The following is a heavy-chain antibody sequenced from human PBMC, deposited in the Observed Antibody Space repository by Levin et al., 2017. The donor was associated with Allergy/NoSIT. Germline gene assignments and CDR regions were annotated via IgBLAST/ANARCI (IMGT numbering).Heavy chain of an antibody. CDR2: IYWNDDK. J-gene: IGHJ4*02. D-gene: IGHD3-22*01. V-gene: IGHV2-5*01. Sequence: ESGPTLVKPPQTLTLTCTFSGFSLSSSGVGVGWIRQPPGKALEWLAFIYWNDDKRYSPSLKSRLTITKDTSKNQVVLTMTNMDPVDTATYYCAHSSYDSSGYYYFDYWGQGTLVTVSS. CDR1: GFSLSSSGVG. CDR3: AHSSYDSSGYYYFDY.